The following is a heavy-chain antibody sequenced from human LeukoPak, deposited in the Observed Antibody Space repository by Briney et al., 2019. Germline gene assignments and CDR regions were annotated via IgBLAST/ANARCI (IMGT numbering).Heavy chain of an antibody. Sequence: SETLSLTCTVSGGSISSGDYYWSWIRQPPGKGLEWIGFIYYSGSTYYNPSLKSRVTISVDTSQNHFSLKLSSMTAADTAVYYCARLRLAGPFDYWGQGTLVTVSS. J-gene: IGHJ4*02. CDR3: ARLRLAGPFDY. CDR2: IYYSGST. V-gene: IGHV4-30-4*01. D-gene: IGHD3-16*01. CDR1: GGSISSGDYY.